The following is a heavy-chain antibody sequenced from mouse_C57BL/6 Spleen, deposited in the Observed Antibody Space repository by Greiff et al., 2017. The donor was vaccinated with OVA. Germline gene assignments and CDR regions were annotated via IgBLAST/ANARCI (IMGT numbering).Heavy chain of an antibody. J-gene: IGHJ2*01. CDR1: GYTFTDYY. Sequence: DVQLQESGPVLVKPGASVKMSCKASGYTFTDYYMNWVKQSHGKSLEWIGVINPYNGGTSYNQKFKGKATLTVDKSSSTAYMELNSLTSEDSAVYYCARRKAGKLYYFDYWGQGTTLTVSS. V-gene: IGHV1-19*01. D-gene: IGHD4-1*01. CDR2: INPYNGGT. CDR3: ARRKAGKLYYFDY.